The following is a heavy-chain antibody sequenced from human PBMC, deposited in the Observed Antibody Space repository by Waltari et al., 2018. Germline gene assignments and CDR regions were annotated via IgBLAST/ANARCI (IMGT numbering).Heavy chain of an antibody. J-gene: IGHJ5*02. Sequence: QLQLQESGPGLVKPSETLSLTCTVSGGSISSSRYYWGWIPQPPGKGLEWIGSIYYSGSTYYNPSLKSRVTISVDTSKNQFSLKLSSVTAADTAVYYCARGRSSSPNWFDPWGQGTLVTVSS. CDR2: IYYSGST. D-gene: IGHD2-2*01. V-gene: IGHV4-39*07. CDR3: ARGRSSSPNWFDP. CDR1: GGSISSSRYY.